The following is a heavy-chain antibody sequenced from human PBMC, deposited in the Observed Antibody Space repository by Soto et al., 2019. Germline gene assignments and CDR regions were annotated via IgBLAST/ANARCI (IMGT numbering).Heavy chain of an antibody. CDR1: GGSISSYY. J-gene: IGHJ5*02. D-gene: IGHD6-13*01. CDR3: ARDTSSSCNNWFDP. Sequence: SETLSLTCTVSGGSISSYYWSWIRQPPGKGLEWIGYIYYSGSTNYNPSLKSRVTISVDTSKNQFSLKLSSVTAADTAVYYCARDTSSSCNNWFDPWGQGTLFTVSS. CDR2: IYYSGST. V-gene: IGHV4-59*01.